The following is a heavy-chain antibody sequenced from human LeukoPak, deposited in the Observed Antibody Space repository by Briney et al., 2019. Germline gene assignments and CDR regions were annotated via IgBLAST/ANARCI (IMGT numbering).Heavy chain of an antibody. J-gene: IGHJ6*03. Sequence: PSETLSLTCTVSGGSISSSNYYWSWIRQPAGKGLEWIGRMYTSGTTNYNPSLRSRVTISVDTSKNQFFLKLHSVTAADTAVYYCARGESSSSPLYYYYYYMDVWGKGTTVTVSS. V-gene: IGHV4-61*02. CDR1: GGSISSSNYY. D-gene: IGHD6-6*01. CDR3: ARGESSSSPLYYYYYYMDV. CDR2: MYTSGTT.